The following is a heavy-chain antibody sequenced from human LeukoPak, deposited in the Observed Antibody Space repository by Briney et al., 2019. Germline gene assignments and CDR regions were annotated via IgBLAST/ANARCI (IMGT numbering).Heavy chain of an antibody. Sequence: GESLKISCKGSGYSFTSYWIGWVRQMPGKGLEWMGIIYPGDFDTRYSPSFQGQVTISADKSISTAYLQWSSLKASDTAMYYCARRRATVTTVANWFDPWGQGTLVTVSS. CDR2: IYPGDFDT. V-gene: IGHV5-51*01. D-gene: IGHD4-17*01. CDR1: GYSFTSYW. CDR3: ARRRATVTTVANWFDP. J-gene: IGHJ5*02.